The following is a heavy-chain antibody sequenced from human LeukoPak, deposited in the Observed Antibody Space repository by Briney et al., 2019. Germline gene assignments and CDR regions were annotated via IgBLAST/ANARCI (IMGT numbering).Heavy chain of an antibody. J-gene: IGHJ4*02. CDR3: ARDSPDYYDSSGSFDY. D-gene: IGHD3-22*01. Sequence: ASVKVSCKASGGTFSSYAISWVRQAPGQGLEWMGRIIPILGIANYAQKFQGRVTITADKSTSTAYMELSSLRSEDTAVYYCARDSPDYYDSSGSFDYWGQGTLVTVSS. CDR2: IIPILGIA. V-gene: IGHV1-69*04. CDR1: GGTFSSYA.